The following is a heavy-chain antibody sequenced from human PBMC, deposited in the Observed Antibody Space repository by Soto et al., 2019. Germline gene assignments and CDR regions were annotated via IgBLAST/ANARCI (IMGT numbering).Heavy chain of an antibody. CDR1: GFSFGSDW. D-gene: IGHD3-16*01. Sequence: DVQLTESGGGLVQPGGSLRLSCAASGFSFGSDWMAWVRQAPGKGLEWVANIRKDGSEEHYADSLRGRFSVSRDNANVSLYRQMNSLRLDYTAVFYCTRDANYRDDRAYYDMFDRWGPGTMVTVSP. CDR3: TRDANYRDDRAYYDMFDR. J-gene: IGHJ3*02. CDR2: IRKDGSEE. V-gene: IGHV3-7*05.